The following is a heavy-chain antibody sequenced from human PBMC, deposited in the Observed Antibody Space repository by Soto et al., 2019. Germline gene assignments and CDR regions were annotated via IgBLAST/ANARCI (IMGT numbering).Heavy chain of an antibody. V-gene: IGHV4-34*01. CDR2: INHSGST. J-gene: IGHJ5*02. CDR1: GGSLSGYY. CDR3: ARVLGWATTYSWFDP. Sequence: SETLSLTCAVYGGSLSGYYWSWIRQPTGKGLEWIGEINHSGSTNYNPSLKSRVTISIDTSKNQFSLKLSSVTAADTAVYYCARVLGWATTYSWFDPWGQGTLVTVSS. D-gene: IGHD1-1*01.